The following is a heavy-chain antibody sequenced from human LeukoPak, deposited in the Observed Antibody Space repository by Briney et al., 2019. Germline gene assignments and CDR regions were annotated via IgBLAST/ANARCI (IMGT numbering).Heavy chain of an antibody. J-gene: IGHJ5*02. Sequence: ASVEVSCKASGGTFSSYAISWVRQAPGQGLEWMGGIIPIFGTANYAQKFQGRVTITTDESTSTAYMELSSLRSEDTAVYYCARTGGIAARVGWFDPWGQGTLVTVSS. V-gene: IGHV1-69*05. CDR3: ARTGGIAARVGWFDP. CDR2: IIPIFGTA. D-gene: IGHD6-6*01. CDR1: GGTFSSYA.